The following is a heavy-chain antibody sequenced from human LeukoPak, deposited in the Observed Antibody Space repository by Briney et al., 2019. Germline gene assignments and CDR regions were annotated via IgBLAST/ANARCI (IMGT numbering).Heavy chain of an antibody. CDR1: GFTFSSYG. Sequence: PGGSLILSCAASGFTFSSYGMHWVRQAPGKGLEWVAVISYDGSNKYYADSVKGRFTISRDNSKNTLYLQMNSLRAEDTAVYYCARAGGGPTTLYWYFDLWGRGTLVTVSS. CDR2: ISYDGSNK. D-gene: IGHD1-7*01. V-gene: IGHV3-30*03. CDR3: ARAGGGPTTLYWYFDL. J-gene: IGHJ2*01.